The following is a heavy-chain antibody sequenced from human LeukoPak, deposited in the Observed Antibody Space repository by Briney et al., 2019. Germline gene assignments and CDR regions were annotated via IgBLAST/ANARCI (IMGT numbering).Heavy chain of an antibody. D-gene: IGHD1-14*01. J-gene: IGHJ5*02. CDR3: ARDRRNTEHWFDP. CDR1: GYTFTSYG. Sequence: GASVTVSFKASGYTFTSYGISWVRQAPGQGLEWMGWISAYNGNTNYAQKLQGRVTMTTDTSTSTAYMELRSLRSDDTAAYYCARDRRNTEHWFDPWGQGTLVTVSS. CDR2: ISAYNGNT. V-gene: IGHV1-18*01.